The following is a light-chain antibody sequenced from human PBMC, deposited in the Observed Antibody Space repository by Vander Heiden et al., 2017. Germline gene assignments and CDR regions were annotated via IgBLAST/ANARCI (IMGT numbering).Light chain of an antibody. CDR2: HNN. V-gene: IGLV1-40*01. CDR3: QSFDSSLSAYV. J-gene: IGLJ1*01. Sequence: QSVLTQPPSVSGPPGQKVTISCTGSSPNIGSGYGVQWYQQLPGSVPKLLIYHNNNRPSGVPDRFSVSDSGTSASLAITGLQAEDEADYYCQSFDSSLSAYVFGPGTTVTVL. CDR1: SPNIGSGYG.